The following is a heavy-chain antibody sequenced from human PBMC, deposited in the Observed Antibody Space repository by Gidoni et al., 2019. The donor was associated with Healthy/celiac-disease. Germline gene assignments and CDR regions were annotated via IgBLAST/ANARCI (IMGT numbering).Heavy chain of an antibody. Sequence: QVQLVESGGGVVQPGRSLRLSCAASGFTFSSYGMHWVRQARGQGREWVAVIWYDGSNKYYADSVKGRVTISRDNSKNTLYLQMNSLRAEDTAVYYCARDFPYYYGSGSYLFDYWGQGTLVTVSS. J-gene: IGHJ4*02. D-gene: IGHD3-10*01. CDR2: IWYDGSNK. CDR3: ARDFPYYYGSGSYLFDY. V-gene: IGHV3-33*01. CDR1: GFTFSSYG.